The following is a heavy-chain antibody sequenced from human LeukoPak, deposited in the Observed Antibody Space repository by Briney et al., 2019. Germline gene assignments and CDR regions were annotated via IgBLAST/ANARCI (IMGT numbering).Heavy chain of an antibody. CDR2: IRGSGVTT. CDR1: GFTFSSYA. V-gene: IGHV3-23*01. Sequence: GGSLRLSCAASGFTFSSYAMRWVRQAPGKGLEWVSAIRGSGVTTHYAGSVKGRFSISRDNSKNTLYLQMNSLRAEDTALYYCAKKVVVGATSPYSDFQDWGQGTLVTVSS. CDR3: AKKVVVGATSPYSDFQD. J-gene: IGHJ1*01. D-gene: IGHD1-26*01.